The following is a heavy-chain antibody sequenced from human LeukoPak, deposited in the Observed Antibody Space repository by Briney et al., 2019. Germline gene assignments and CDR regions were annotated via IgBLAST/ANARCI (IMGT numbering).Heavy chain of an antibody. J-gene: IGHJ4*02. CDR1: GGSISSYY. V-gene: IGHV4-59*08. D-gene: IGHD6-13*01. CDR3: ARQSLGWGSSWPNYFDY. Sequence: SETLSLTCTVSGGSISSYYWSWIRQPPGKGLEWIGYIYYSGSTNYNPSLKSRVTISVDTSKNQFSLKLSSVTAADTAVCYCARQSLGWGSSWPNYFDYWGQGTLVTVSS. CDR2: IYYSGST.